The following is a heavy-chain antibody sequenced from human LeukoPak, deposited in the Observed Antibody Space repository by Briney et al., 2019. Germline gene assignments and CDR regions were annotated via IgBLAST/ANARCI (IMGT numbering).Heavy chain of an antibody. CDR2: ISAYNGNT. J-gene: IGHJ6*03. V-gene: IGHV1-18*01. CDR1: GYTFTSYG. D-gene: IGHD3-22*01. CDR3: AKDQNYYDSSGYYYLNYYYMDV. Sequence: ASVKVSCKASGYTFTSYGISWVRQAPGQGLEWMGWISAYNGNTNYAQKLQGRVTMTTDTSTSTAYMELRSLRSDDTAVYYCAKDQNYYDSSGYYYLNYYYMDVWGKGTTVTISS.